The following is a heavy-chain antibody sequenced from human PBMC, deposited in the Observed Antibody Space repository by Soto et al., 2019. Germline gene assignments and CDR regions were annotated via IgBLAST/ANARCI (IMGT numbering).Heavy chain of an antibody. CDR2: INPPNGNR. D-gene: IGHD3-22*01. CDR1: GYTFTSYA. CDR3: ARDRLRGYDSSGFYS. Sequence: GASVKVSCKASGYTFTSYAMHWVRQAPGQRLEWMGWINPPNGNRKFSPKFQDRVTMTTATSPNTVFLELRSLKSDDTAIYYCARDRLRGYDSSGFYSWGQGTMVTVSS. V-gene: IGHV1-3*01. J-gene: IGHJ4*02.